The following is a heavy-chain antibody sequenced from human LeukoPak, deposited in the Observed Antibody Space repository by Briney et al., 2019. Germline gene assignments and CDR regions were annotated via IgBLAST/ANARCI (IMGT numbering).Heavy chain of an antibody. CDR1: GGSVSSGGYY. V-gene: IGHV4-31*03. CDR2: IYYSGSS. Sequence: PSETLSLTCTVSGGSVSSGGYYWSWIRQHPGKGLEWIGYIYYSGSSHYNPSLKSRVTISVDTSGSQFSLKLSSVTAADTAVYYCARLRRGYSGTGFDYWGQGTLVTVSS. J-gene: IGHJ4*02. CDR3: ARLRRGYSGTGFDY. D-gene: IGHD5-12*01.